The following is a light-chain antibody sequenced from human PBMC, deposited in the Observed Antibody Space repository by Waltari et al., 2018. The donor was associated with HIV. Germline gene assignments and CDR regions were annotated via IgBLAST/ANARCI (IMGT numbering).Light chain of an antibody. CDR2: EVS. CDR1: SSDVGGYNY. CDR3: NSYAGSNNVV. Sequence: QSALTPPPSASGSPGQSVTLSCTGTSSDVGGYNYVSWYQQHPGKAPKLMIYEVSTRPSGVPDRFSGSKSGNTASLTVSGLQAEDEADIYCNSYAGSNNVVFGGGTKVTVL. V-gene: IGLV2-8*01. J-gene: IGLJ2*01.